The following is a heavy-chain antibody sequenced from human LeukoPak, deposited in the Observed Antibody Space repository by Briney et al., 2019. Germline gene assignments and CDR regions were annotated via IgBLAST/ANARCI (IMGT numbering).Heavy chain of an antibody. CDR3: ARGLGVVTAQSEQPKPRYFDL. V-gene: IGHV1-18*01. Sequence: GASVKVSCKASGYTFISYGISWVRQAPGQGLEWMGWISGYNGNTNYAQNLQSRVTMTTDTSTSTAYMELRSLRSDDTAVYYCARGLGVVTAQSEQPKPRYFDLWGRGTQVTVSS. J-gene: IGHJ2*01. CDR2: ISGYNGNT. CDR1: GYTFISYG. D-gene: IGHD2-21*02.